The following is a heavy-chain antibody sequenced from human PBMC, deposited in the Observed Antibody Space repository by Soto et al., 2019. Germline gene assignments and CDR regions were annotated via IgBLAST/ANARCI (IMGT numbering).Heavy chain of an antibody. CDR2: IYYSGST. D-gene: IGHD2-15*01. Sequence: SETLSLTCTVSGGSISSGGYYWSWIRQHPGKGLEWIGYIYYSGSTYYNPSLKSRVTISVDTSKNQFSLKLSSVTAADTAVYYCARTDDGELRFDYWGRGTLVTVSS. CDR1: GGSISSGGYY. J-gene: IGHJ4*02. V-gene: IGHV4-31*03. CDR3: ARTDDGELRFDY.